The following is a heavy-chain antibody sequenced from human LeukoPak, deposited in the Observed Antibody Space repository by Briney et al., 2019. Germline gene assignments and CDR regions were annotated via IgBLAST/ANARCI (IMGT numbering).Heavy chain of an antibody. D-gene: IGHD3-22*01. CDR1: GYNFTNYW. V-gene: IGHV5-51*01. Sequence: GESLKISCNGSGYNFTNYWIGWVRQMPGKGLELMGIIYPGDSDTKYSPSFQGQVTISTDKSISTAYLQWRSLKASDTALYYCATSDSDTSDYYRHFDYWGQGTLVTVSS. CDR3: ATSDSDTSDYYRHFDY. CDR2: IYPGDSDT. J-gene: IGHJ4*02.